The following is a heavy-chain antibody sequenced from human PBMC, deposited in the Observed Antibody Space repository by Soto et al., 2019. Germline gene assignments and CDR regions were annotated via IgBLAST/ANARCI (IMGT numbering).Heavy chain of an antibody. CDR2: VTDSGGST. D-gene: IGHD6-13*01. Sequence: EVQVLESGGGLVQPGGSLRLSCTASGFTFRNFVMSWVRQAPGKGLEWVSTVTDSGGSTYYADSVKGRFTISRDNSKNTLYLQMNSLRAEDTAVYYCAKDRPVASVGAYDYWGQGALVTVSS. V-gene: IGHV3-23*01. CDR3: AKDRPVASVGAYDY. CDR1: GFTFRNFV. J-gene: IGHJ4*02.